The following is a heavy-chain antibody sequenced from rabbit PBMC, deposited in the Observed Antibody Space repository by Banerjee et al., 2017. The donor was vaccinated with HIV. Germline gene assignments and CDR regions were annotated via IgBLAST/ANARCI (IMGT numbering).Heavy chain of an antibody. Sequence: QSLEESGGDLVKPGASLTLTCTASGFSFSSSDWICWVRQAPGKGLEWIACIYTGSSGSTYYASWAKGRFIISKTSSTTVTLQMSSLTAADTATYFCARSVSGNYDLWGQGTLVTDS. CDR1: GFSFSSSDW. CDR2: IYTGSSGST. V-gene: IGHV1S40*01. J-gene: IGHJ3*01. CDR3: ARSVSGNYDL. D-gene: IGHD1-1*01.